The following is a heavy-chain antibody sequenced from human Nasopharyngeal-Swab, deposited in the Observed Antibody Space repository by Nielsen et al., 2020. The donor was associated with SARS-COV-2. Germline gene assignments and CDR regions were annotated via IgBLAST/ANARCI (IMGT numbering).Heavy chain of an antibody. V-gene: IGHV3-11*05. CDR1: GFTFSDYY. CDR3: ARGSIRGIIISDFDY. Sequence: GGSLRLSCAASGFTFSDYYMSWIRQAPGKGMEWVSYISSSSSYTNYADSVKGRFTISRDNAKNSLYLQMNSLRADDTAVYYCARGSIRGIIISDFDYWGRGTLVTVSS. D-gene: IGHD3-10*01. J-gene: IGHJ4*02. CDR2: ISSSSSYT.